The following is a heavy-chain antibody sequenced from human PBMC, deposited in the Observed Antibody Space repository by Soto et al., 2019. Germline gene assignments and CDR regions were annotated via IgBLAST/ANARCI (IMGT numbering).Heavy chain of an antibody. CDR3: TRGPRSTSTGTGAF. Sequence: VQLVESGGGLVQPGGSLRPSCAASGFTFSMYWMHWVRQVPGKGPEWVSRINDDGISTNYADSVKGRFTISRDNAKNTLYIQMNALRVEDTAVYYCTRGPRSTSTGTGAFWGQGTLVTVSS. CDR1: GFTFSMYW. V-gene: IGHV3-74*01. J-gene: IGHJ4*02. D-gene: IGHD1-1*01. CDR2: INDDGIST.